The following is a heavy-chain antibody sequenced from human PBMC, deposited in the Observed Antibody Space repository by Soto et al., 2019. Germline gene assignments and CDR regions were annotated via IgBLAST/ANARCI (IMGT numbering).Heavy chain of an antibody. Sequence: EVQLLESGGGLVQPGGSLRLSCAASGFIFSSYAMSWVRQAPGKGLEWVSGISGSGGSTDYADSVKGRFTISRDSSKNTLYLQMNSLRAEDTAVYYCAKEQWGGFFDYWGQGTLDSVSS. CDR1: GFIFSSYA. D-gene: IGHD3-16*01. J-gene: IGHJ4*02. CDR2: ISGSGGST. CDR3: AKEQWGGFFDY. V-gene: IGHV3-23*01.